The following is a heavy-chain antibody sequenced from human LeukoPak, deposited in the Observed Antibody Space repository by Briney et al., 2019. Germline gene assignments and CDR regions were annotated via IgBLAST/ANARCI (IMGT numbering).Heavy chain of an antibody. V-gene: IGHV3-23*01. J-gene: IGHJ5*02. Sequence: GGSLRLSCVVSGFSFSSHAMTWVRQAPGKGLEWVSGITGRGDHTYYADSAKGRFTISRDDFKNTVFLEMNSLRDEDTAVYYCAKGLGLAIVSTLDRWGQGTLVTVSS. CDR2: ITGRGDHT. CDR1: GFSFSSHA. D-gene: IGHD1-26*01. CDR3: AKGLGLAIVSTLDR.